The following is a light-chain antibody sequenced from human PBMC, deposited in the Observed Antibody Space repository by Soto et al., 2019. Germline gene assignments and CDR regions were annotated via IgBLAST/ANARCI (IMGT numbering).Light chain of an antibody. J-gene: IGKJ4*01. CDR3: MQALQNLLT. Sequence: DIVMTQSPLSLPVTPGEPASISCRSSQSLRHSNGYNYLDWYLQKPGQSPQLLIYLGSNRASGVPDRFSGSGSGTDFTLKISRVEAEDVGVYYCMQALQNLLTFGGGTKVEIK. CDR2: LGS. CDR1: QSLRHSNGYNY. V-gene: IGKV2-28*01.